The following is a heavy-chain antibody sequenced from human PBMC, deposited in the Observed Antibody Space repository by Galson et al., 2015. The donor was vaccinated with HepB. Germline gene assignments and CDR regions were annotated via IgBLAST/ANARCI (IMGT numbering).Heavy chain of an antibody. CDR3: AREIAVDGDG. CDR2: ISSSSSYT. V-gene: IGHV3-11*06. D-gene: IGHD6-19*01. CDR1: GFTFSDYY. Sequence: SLRLSCAASGFTFSDYYMSWIRQAPGKGLEWVSYISSSSSYTNYADSVKGRFTISRDNAKNSLYLQMNSLRAEHTAVYYCAREIAVDGDGWGQGTLVTVSS. J-gene: IGHJ4*02.